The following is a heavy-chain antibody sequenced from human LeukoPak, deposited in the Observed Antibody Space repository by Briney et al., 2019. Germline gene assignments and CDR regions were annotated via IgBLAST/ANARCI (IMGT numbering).Heavy chain of an antibody. CDR1: GDSISSSNW. V-gene: IGHV4-4*02. CDR3: ARDAYSGSYLADAFDI. CDR2: IYHSGST. J-gene: IGHJ3*02. D-gene: IGHD1-26*01. Sequence: SETLSLTCAVSGDSISSSNWWSWVRQPPGKGLEWIGEIYHSGSTNYNPSLKSRVTISVDKSKNQFSLKLSSVTAADTAVYYCARDAYSGSYLADAFDIWGQGTMVTVSS.